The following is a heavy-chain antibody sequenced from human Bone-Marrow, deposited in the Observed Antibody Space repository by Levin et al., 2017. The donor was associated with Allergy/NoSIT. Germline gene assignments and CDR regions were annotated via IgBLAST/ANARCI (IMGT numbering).Heavy chain of an antibody. CDR1: GFTFNTYT. V-gene: IGHV3-30*09. Sequence: GGSLRLSCAASGFTFNTYTMYWVRQIPGKGLEWVAAISRDGSNKVYADSVKGRFGISRDNSRNTLYLQMSSLRPEDTAVYYCAREIYFGSPFFDYWGQGTLVTVSS. CDR3: AREIYFGSPFFDY. D-gene: IGHD3-10*01. CDR2: ISRDGSNK. J-gene: IGHJ4*02.